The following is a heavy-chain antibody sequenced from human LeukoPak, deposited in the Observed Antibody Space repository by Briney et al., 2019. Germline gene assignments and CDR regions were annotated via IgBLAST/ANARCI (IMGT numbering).Heavy chain of an antibody. V-gene: IGHV4-39*07. CDR2: IYYSGST. Sequence: SETLSLTCTVSGGSISSSSYYWGWIRQPPGKGLEWIGSIYYSGSTYYNPSLKSRVTMSVDTSKNQFSLKLSSVTAADTAVYYCARGGGGSYYYGSGSYSPQYYFDYWGQGTLVTVSS. CDR1: GGSISSSSYY. CDR3: ARGGGGSYYYGSGSYSPQYYFDY. J-gene: IGHJ4*02. D-gene: IGHD3-10*01.